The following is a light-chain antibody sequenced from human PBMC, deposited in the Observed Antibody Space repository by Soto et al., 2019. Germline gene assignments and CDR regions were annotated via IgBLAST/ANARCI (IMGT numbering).Light chain of an antibody. J-gene: IGLJ2*01. CDR1: SGRTSYA. Sequence: QSVLTQSPSASASLGASVKLTCTLSSGRTSYAIAWHQQQPDKGPRYLMKINSDGSFSKGDGIPDRFSGSTSGAERYLTISSLQSEDEADYYCQTWDTAYVIFGGGTKLTVL. CDR3: QTWDTAYVI. V-gene: IGLV4-69*01. CDR2: INSDGSF.